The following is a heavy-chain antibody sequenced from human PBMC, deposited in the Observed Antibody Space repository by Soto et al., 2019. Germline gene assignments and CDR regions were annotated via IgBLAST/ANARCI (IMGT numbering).Heavy chain of an antibody. D-gene: IGHD3-3*01. CDR3: AKEARGYSDFWSACFDS. CDR2: IGGTGHRT. Sequence: EVHLLESGGGLVQPGGSLRLSCAASGFTFSNFAVSWVRQTPGKGLEWVSAIGGTGHRTYYADSAKGRFTISGDNSKNALYLGRNSLRAEDTALYYCAKEARGYSDFWSACFDSWGQGTLVTVAS. J-gene: IGHJ4*02. V-gene: IGHV3-23*01. CDR1: GFTFSNFA.